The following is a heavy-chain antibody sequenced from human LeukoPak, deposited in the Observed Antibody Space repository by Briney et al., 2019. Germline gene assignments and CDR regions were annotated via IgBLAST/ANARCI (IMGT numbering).Heavy chain of an antibody. CDR2: INYSGTT. CDR3: ARHRHGDTNPLDY. J-gene: IGHJ4*02. D-gene: IGHD5-24*01. CDR1: GGSIRSSSYC. V-gene: IGHV4-61*05. Sequence: SETLSLTCSVSGGSIRSSSYCSGWIRQPPGKGLEYIEYINYSGTTNYNPSLKSRLTMSIDTSKNQLSLELSSVTAPDTTVYYCARHRHGDTNPLDYGGQGSLVSVSS.